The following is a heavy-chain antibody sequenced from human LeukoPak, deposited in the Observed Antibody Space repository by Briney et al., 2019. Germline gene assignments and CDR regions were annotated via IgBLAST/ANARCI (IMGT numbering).Heavy chain of an antibody. CDR1: GFPFITYN. Sequence: GGSLRPSCAVSGFPFITYNMNWVRQAPGKGLEWVSYIDSSSSTIYYADSVKGRFTVSRDNAKNSLDLQMNSLRAEDTAVYYCARHGGDSRGAFDIWGQGTMVTVSS. D-gene: IGHD3-22*01. CDR3: ARHGGDSRGAFDI. CDR2: IDSSSSTI. J-gene: IGHJ3*02. V-gene: IGHV3-48*01.